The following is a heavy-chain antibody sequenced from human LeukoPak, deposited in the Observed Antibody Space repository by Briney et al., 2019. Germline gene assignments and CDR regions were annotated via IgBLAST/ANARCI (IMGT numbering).Heavy chain of an antibody. V-gene: IGHV3-30*18. J-gene: IGHJ4*02. CDR1: GFTFSSCG. Sequence: GRSLRLSCAASGFTFSSCGMHWVRQAPGKGLEWVAVISYDGSNKYYADSVKGRFTISRDNSKNTLYLQMNSLRAEDTAVYYCAKGFSSSWPYYFDYWGQGTLVTVSS. CDR3: AKGFSSSWPYYFDY. D-gene: IGHD6-13*01. CDR2: ISYDGSNK.